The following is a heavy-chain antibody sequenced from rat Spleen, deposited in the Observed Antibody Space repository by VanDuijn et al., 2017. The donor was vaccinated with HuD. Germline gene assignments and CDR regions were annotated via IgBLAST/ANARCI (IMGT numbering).Heavy chain of an antibody. Sequence: EVHLVESDGGLVQPGRSLKLSCATSGFTFSDFYMAWVRQAPTKGLDWVASISYDGSNTYYRDSVKGRFTISRDNGRSTLYLELDSLRSEDMATYYCVRQGYLRDWYFDFWGPGTMVTVSS. CDR1: GFTFSDFY. D-gene: IGHD2-5*01. J-gene: IGHJ1*01. CDR3: VRQGYLRDWYFDF. V-gene: IGHV5-29*01. CDR2: ISYDGSNT.